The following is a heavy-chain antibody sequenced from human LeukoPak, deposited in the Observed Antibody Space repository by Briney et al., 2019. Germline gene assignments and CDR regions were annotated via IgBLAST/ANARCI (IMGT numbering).Heavy chain of an antibody. CDR2: ISSSSSYI. Sequence: GGSLRLSCAASGFTFSSYSMNWVRQAPGKGLEWVSSISSSSSYIYYADSVKGRFTISRDNAKNSLYLQMNSLRAEGTAVYYCARDSDDILTGYSPNWFDPWGQGTLVTVSS. CDR1: GFTFSSYS. J-gene: IGHJ5*02. CDR3: ARDSDDILTGYSPNWFDP. V-gene: IGHV3-21*01. D-gene: IGHD3-9*01.